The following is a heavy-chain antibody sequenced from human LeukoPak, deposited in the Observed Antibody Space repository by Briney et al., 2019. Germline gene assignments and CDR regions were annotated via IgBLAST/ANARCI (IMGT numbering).Heavy chain of an antibody. J-gene: IGHJ4*02. CDR1: GFTFSDYE. CDR2: ISTSGSTT. CDR3: ARGALHVFDY. V-gene: IGHV3-48*03. D-gene: IGHD3-10*02. Sequence: GGSLRLSCAASGFTFSDYEINWVRKAPGKGLEWVSCISTSGSTTYYADSVKGRFTISRDNAKNSLFLQMNTLTAEDTAVYYCARGALHVFDYWGQGTPVTVSS.